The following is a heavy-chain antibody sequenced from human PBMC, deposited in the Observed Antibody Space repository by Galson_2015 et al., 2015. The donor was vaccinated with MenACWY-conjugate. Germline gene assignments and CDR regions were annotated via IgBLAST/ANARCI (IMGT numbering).Heavy chain of an antibody. CDR3: ARGTSSGWDRGAFDI. D-gene: IGHD6-19*01. CDR2: IYYSGST. Sequence: ETLSLTCTVSGGSISSSSYYWGWIRQPPGKGLEWIGSIYYSGSTYYNPSLKSRVTISVDTSKNQFSLKLSSVTAADTAVYYCARGTSSGWDRGAFDIWGQGTMVTVSS. CDR1: GGSISSSSYY. J-gene: IGHJ3*02. V-gene: IGHV4-39*07.